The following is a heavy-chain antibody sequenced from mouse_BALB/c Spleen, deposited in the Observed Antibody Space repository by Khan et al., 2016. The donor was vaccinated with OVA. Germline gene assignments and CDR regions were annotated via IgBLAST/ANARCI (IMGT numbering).Heavy chain of an antibody. J-gene: IGHJ4*01. D-gene: IGHD1-1*02. Sequence: QIQLVQSGPELKKPGETVKISCKASGYTFTNYGMNWVKQAPGKALKWMGWISTYTGEPTYAADFKGRFAFSLETSPSPAHLQINNLKNEDTATYFGTRPRNFSYVLVYWGQGTSVTVSS. CDR2: ISTYTGEP. CDR1: GYTFTNYG. V-gene: IGHV9-3-1*01. CDR3: TRPRNFSYVLVY.